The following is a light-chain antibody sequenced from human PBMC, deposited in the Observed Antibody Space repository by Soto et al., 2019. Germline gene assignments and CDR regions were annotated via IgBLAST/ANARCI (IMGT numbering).Light chain of an antibody. J-gene: IGKJ1*01. Sequence: DIQMTQSPSTLPASVGERVIITCRASQSISIWLAWYQQRPGKAPKLLIYKASNLQTGVPSRFSDSGSGTEFTLTISSLQPDDFATYYCQQYNTYPWTFGQGTKVEIK. CDR1: QSISIW. V-gene: IGKV1-5*03. CDR3: QQYNTYPWT. CDR2: KAS.